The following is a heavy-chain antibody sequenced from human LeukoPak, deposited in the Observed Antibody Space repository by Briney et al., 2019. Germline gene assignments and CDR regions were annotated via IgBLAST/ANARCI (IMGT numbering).Heavy chain of an antibody. V-gene: IGHV3-48*01. CDR3: TSPIGDGPNWFDP. J-gene: IGHJ5*02. CDR2: ISGTSNTI. D-gene: IGHD3-10*01. Sequence: GGSLRLSCVGSGFTFSSYSMNWVRQAPGKGLEWVSYISGTSNTIYYADSVKGRFTVSRDNAKNSLYLQMNSLKTEDTAVYYCTSPIGDGPNWFDPWGQGTLVTVSS. CDR1: GFTFSSYS.